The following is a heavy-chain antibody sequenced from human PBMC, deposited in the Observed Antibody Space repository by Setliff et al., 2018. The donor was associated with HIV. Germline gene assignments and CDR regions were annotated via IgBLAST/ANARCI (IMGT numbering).Heavy chain of an antibody. CDR2: INPSGGIT. CDR1: GSTLTNYH. J-gene: IGHJ4*02. CDR3: ASAPRTTVTTGPRYYLDY. Sequence: ASVKVSCQASGSTLTNYHMHWVRQATGQGLEWRGVINPSGGITTYAQKFQGRVTVTKDTSTSTVYMALRSIRAEETAVYFCASAPRTTVTTGPRYYLDYWGQGTLVTVSS. V-gene: IGHV1-46*01. D-gene: IGHD4-17*01.